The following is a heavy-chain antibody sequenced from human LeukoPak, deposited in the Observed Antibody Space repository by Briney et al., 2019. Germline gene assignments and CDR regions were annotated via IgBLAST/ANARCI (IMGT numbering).Heavy chain of an antibody. CDR3: ARGYYPPRWYFDL. CDR2: IIEKGNA. Sequence: NSSETLSLTCALYGGSFSSYSWSWTWIRQTPEKGLEWIGEIIEKGNANYNPSLKSRVTIDLDTSKNQFSLKLASMTAADTAMYYCARGYYPPRWYFDLWGRGTLVTVSS. CDR1: GGSFSSYS. D-gene: IGHD3-10*01. J-gene: IGHJ2*01. V-gene: IGHV4-34*01.